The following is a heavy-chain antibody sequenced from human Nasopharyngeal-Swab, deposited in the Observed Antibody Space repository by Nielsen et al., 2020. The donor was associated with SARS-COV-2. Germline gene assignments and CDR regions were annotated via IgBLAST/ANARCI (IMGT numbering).Heavy chain of an antibody. J-gene: IGHJ6*03. CDR3: ARGLSGIVPAPILGLGPYYYYHYMDV. Sequence: RQAPGKGPEWIAEINHSGSTNYNPSLKSRVTLSVDTSMNQVSLEVSSVTAADTAVYYCARGLSGIVPAPILGLGPYYYYHYMDVWGKGTTVTVSS. D-gene: IGHD2-2*01. V-gene: IGHV4-34*01. CDR2: INHSGST.